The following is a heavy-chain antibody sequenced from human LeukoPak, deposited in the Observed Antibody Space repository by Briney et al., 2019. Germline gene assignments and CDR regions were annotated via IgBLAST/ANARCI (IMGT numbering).Heavy chain of an antibody. V-gene: IGHV4-30-2*01. CDR2: VYHNGNL. CDR3: AREGEPYGFDY. Sequence: SETLSLTCAVSGGSISSGTYSWSWIRQPPGKGLEWIGYVYHNGNLYYNPSLKSRVTILVDRSKNQFSLNLKFVTAADTAVYYCAREGEPYGFDYWGQGALVTVSS. J-gene: IGHJ4*02. D-gene: IGHD3-10*01. CDR1: GGSISSGTYS.